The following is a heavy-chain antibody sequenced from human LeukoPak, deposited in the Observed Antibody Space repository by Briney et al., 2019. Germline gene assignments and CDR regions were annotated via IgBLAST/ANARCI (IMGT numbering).Heavy chain of an antibody. Sequence: GRSLRLSCTASGFTFGDYAMSWVRQAPGKGLEWLAFIRAKVNGGTAEYAASVQDRFTISRDDSKSIVYLQLDNLKTEDIGVYYCCRQNTIFDFWGQGALVTVSS. D-gene: IGHD1/OR15-1a*01. CDR2: IRAKVNGGTA. CDR1: GFTFGDYA. CDR3: CRQNTIFDF. J-gene: IGHJ4*02. V-gene: IGHV3-49*04.